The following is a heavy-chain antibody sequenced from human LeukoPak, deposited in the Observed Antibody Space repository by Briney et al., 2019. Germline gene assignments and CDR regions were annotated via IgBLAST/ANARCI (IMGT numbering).Heavy chain of an antibody. CDR1: GFTFSSYS. CDR2: ITSSSSYI. D-gene: IGHD1-26*01. V-gene: IGHV3-21*01. CDR3: ASGPYSGGYWNYYYYYMDV. Sequence: PGGSLRLSCAASGFTFSSYSMNWVRQAPGKGLEWVSYITSSSSYIYYADSVKGRFTISRDNAKNSLFLQMNSLTAEDTAVYYCASGPYSGGYWNYYYYYMDVRGKGTTVTISS. J-gene: IGHJ6*03.